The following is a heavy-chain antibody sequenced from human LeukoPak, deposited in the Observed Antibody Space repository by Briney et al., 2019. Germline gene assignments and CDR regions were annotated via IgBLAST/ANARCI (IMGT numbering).Heavy chain of an antibody. Sequence: PGGYLRLSCAASGFTFSSYAMSWVRQAPGKGLEWVSAISGSGGSTYYADSVKGRFTISRDNSKSTLYLQMNSLRAEDTAVYYCAKDLGYYGSGSYYFDYWGQGTLVTVSS. D-gene: IGHD3-10*01. CDR3: AKDLGYYGSGSYYFDY. J-gene: IGHJ4*02. V-gene: IGHV3-23*01. CDR1: GFTFSSYA. CDR2: ISGSGGST.